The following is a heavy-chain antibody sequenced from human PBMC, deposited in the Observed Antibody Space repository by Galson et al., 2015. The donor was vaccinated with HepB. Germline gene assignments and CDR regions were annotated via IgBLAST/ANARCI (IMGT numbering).Heavy chain of an antibody. V-gene: IGHV3-74*01. CDR2: INSDGTST. D-gene: IGHD5-18*01. Sequence: SLRLSCAASGFTLSNYWMHWVRQVPGQGLVWVSRINSDGTSTTYADSVKGRFTISRDNAKNTLFLQMNSLRAEDTAIYYCVRDPVDATMQDFDYWGQGTLVTVPS. CDR3: VRDPVDATMQDFDY. J-gene: IGHJ4*02. CDR1: GFTLSNYW.